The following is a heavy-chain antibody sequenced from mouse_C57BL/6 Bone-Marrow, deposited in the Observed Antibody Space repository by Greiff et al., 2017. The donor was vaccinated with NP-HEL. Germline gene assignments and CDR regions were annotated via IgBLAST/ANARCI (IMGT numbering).Heavy chain of an antibody. Sequence: EVQLVESEGGLVQPGSSMKLSCTASGFTFSDYYMAWVRQVPEKGLEWVANINYDGSSTYYLDSLKSRFIISRDNAKNILYLQMSSLKSEDTATYYCARDQAYYGLDYWGQGTTLTVSS. CDR3: ARDQAYYGLDY. D-gene: IGHD1-1*01. V-gene: IGHV5-16*01. J-gene: IGHJ2*01. CDR1: GFTFSDYY. CDR2: INYDGSST.